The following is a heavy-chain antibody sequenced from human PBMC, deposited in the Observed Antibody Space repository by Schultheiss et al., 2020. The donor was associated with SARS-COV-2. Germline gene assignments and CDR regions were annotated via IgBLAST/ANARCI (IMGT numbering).Heavy chain of an antibody. D-gene: IGHD4/OR15-4a*01. CDR3: ARDDYSTNWFDP. CDR2: IYTSGST. V-gene: IGHV4-4*07. Sequence: SETLSLTCTVSGGSISSYYWSWIRQPPGKGLEWIGRIYTSGSTNYNPSLKSRVTMSVDTSKNQFSLKLSSVTAADTAVYYCARDDYSTNWFDPWGQGTLVTVSS. CDR1: GGSISSYY. J-gene: IGHJ5*02.